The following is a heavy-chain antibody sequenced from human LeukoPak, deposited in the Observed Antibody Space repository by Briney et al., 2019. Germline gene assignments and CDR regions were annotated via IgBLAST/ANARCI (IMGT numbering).Heavy chain of an antibody. CDR2: IYYSGST. V-gene: IGHV4-39*07. Sequence: SETLSLTCTVSGGSISSSSYYWGWIRQPPGKGLEWIGSIYYSGSTYYNPSLKSRVTISVDTSKNQFSLKLSSVTAADTAVYYCARSVGASPMNWFDPWGQGTLVTVSS. CDR3: ARSVGASPMNWFDP. CDR1: GGSISSSSYY. J-gene: IGHJ5*02. D-gene: IGHD1-26*01.